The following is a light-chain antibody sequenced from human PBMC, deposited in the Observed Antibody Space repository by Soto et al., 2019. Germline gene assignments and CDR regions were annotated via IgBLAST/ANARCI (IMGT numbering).Light chain of an antibody. CDR2: DAS. CDR1: QPVSSNF. Sequence: ELVLTQSPGTLSLSPGESATLSCRASQPVSSNFLAWYQQKPGQAPRLLIYDASTRATGIPARFSGSGSGTDFTLTISSLEPKDFAVYYCQQYGSSGTFGQGTKVDIK. J-gene: IGKJ1*01. CDR3: QQYGSSGT. V-gene: IGKV3-20*01.